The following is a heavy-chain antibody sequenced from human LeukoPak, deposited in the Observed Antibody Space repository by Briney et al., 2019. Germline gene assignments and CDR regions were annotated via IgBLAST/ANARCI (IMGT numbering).Heavy chain of an antibody. Sequence: GGSLRLSCAASGFTFSSYWMSWVRQAPGKGLDWVANIKQDGSEKYYVDSVEGRFTISRDNAKNSLYLQMNSLRAEDTAVYYCARAPPRLTIPAAIPEYNWFDPWGQGTLVTVSS. CDR1: GFTFSSYW. D-gene: IGHD2-2*02. J-gene: IGHJ5*02. CDR2: IKQDGSEK. CDR3: ARAPPRLTIPAAIPEYNWFDP. V-gene: IGHV3-7*01.